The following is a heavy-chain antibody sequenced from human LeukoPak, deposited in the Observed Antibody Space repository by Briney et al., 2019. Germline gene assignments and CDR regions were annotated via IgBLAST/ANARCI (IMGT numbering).Heavy chain of an antibody. D-gene: IGHD4-17*01. V-gene: IGHV3-7*01. CDR2: VKPDGSEI. J-gene: IGHJ4*02. Sequence: GGSLRLSCAASGFPFSSYWMSWVRQFPGKGLEWVANVKPDGSEIYYVDSVKGRFTVSRDNAKNSLYLQMNSLRAEDTAMYYCAEGSNYGDSAFWGQGTLVTVSS. CDR1: GFPFSSYW. CDR3: AEGSNYGDSAF.